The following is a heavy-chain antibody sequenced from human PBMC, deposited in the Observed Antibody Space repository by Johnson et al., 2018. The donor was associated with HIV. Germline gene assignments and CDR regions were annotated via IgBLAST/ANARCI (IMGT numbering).Heavy chain of an antibody. V-gene: IGHV3-13*01. J-gene: IGHJ3*02. CDR2: IGTAGDT. Sequence: EVQLVESGGGLVKPGGSLRLSCAASGFTFSSYEMNWVRQATGKGLEWVSAIGTAGDTYYPVSVTCRFTISRENAKNSLYLQMNSLRAGDPAVYYCARAGGYSRDALDIWGQGTMVTVSS. CDR1: GFTFSSYE. CDR3: ARAGGYSRDALDI. D-gene: IGHD5-24*01.